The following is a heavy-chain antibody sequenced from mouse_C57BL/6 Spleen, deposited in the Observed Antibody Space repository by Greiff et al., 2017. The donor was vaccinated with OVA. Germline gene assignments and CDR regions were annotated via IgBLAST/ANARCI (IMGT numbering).Heavy chain of an antibody. Sequence: EVKLQQSGPELVKPGASVKISCKASGYTFTDYYMNWVKQSHGKSLEWIGDINPNNGGTSYNQKFKGKATLTVDKSSSTAYMELRSLTSEDSAVYYCARKGWLLFDYWGQGTTLTVSS. J-gene: IGHJ2*01. CDR2: INPNNGGT. D-gene: IGHD2-3*01. CDR3: ARKGWLLFDY. CDR1: GYTFTDYY. V-gene: IGHV1-26*01.